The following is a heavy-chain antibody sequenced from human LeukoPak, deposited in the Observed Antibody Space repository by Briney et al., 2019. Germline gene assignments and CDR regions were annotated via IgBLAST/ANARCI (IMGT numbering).Heavy chain of an antibody. D-gene: IGHD3-3*01. CDR2: INPNSGGT. J-gene: IGHJ5*02. V-gene: IGHV1-2*02. CDR3: ARGTRSEWLRLPKNWFDP. Sequence: ASVKVSCKASGYTFTGYYMHRVRQAPGQGLEWMGWINPNSGGTNYAQKFQGRVTMTRDTSISTAYMELSRLRSDDTAVYYCARGTRSEWLRLPKNWFDPWGQGTLVTVSS. CDR1: GYTFTGYY.